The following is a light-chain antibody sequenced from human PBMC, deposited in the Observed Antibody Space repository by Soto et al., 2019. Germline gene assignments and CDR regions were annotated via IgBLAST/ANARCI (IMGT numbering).Light chain of an antibody. Sequence: EIVMTQSPATLSVSPGERATLSCRASQSVSTDLAWYQQKPGQAPRLLIYGTSTRATGIPARFRGSGSGTEFTLTISSLQSEDLAVYFCQQYDSWPPTFGQGTRVEIK. CDR1: QSVSTD. V-gene: IGKV3-15*01. CDR3: QQYDSWPPT. CDR2: GTS. J-gene: IGKJ1*01.